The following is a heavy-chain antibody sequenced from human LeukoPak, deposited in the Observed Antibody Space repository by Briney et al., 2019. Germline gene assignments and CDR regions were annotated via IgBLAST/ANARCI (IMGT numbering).Heavy chain of an antibody. CDR3: ARDTAMVRGVSSRNWFDP. CDR2: IIPIFGTA. D-gene: IGHD3-10*01. Sequence: SVKVSCKASGGTFSSYAISWVRQAPGQGLEWMGGIIPIFGTANYAQKFQGRVTMTRDTSTSTVYMELSSLRSEDTAVYYCARDTAMVRGVSSRNWFDPWGQGTLVTVSS. J-gene: IGHJ5*02. CDR1: GGTFSSYA. V-gene: IGHV1-69*05.